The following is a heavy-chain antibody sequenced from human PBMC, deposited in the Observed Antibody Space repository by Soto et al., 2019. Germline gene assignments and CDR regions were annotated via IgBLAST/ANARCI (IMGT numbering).Heavy chain of an antibody. CDR1: GGSISSGGYY. CDR2: IDYSGST. CDR3: ARDLRYGDYESYGMDV. V-gene: IGHV4-31*03. D-gene: IGHD4-17*01. J-gene: IGHJ6*02. Sequence: QVQLQESGPGLVKPSQTLSLTCTVSGGSISSGGYYWSWIRQHPGKGLEWIGYIDYSGSTYYNPSLKSRVTISVDTSKNQFSLKLSSVTAADTAVYYCARDLRYGDYESYGMDVWGQGTTVTVSS.